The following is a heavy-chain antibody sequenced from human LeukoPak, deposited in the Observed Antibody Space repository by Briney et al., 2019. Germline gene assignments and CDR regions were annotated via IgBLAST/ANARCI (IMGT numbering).Heavy chain of an antibody. CDR1: GFTFSSYG. Sequence: GGSLRLSCAASGFTFSSYGMHWVRQAPGKGLEWVAFIRYDGSNKYYADSVKGRFTISRDNSKNTLYLQMNSLRAEDTAVYYCAKDPGIVGATHSLDYWGQGTLVTVSS. CDR3: AKDPGIVGATHSLDY. CDR2: IRYDGSNK. J-gene: IGHJ4*02. D-gene: IGHD1-26*01. V-gene: IGHV3-30*02.